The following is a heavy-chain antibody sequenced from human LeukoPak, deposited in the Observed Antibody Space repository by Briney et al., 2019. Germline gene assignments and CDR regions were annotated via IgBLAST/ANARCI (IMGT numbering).Heavy chain of an antibody. Sequence: PSQTLSLTCTVSGGSISSGSYYWSWIRQPAGKGLEWIGRIYTSGSTNYNPSLKSRVTISVDTSKNQFSLKLSSVTAADTAVYYCAREPISSSAPVEYWGQGTLVTVPS. J-gene: IGHJ4*02. CDR3: AREPISSSAPVEY. D-gene: IGHD6-6*01. CDR1: GGSISSGSYY. V-gene: IGHV4-61*02. CDR2: IYTSGST.